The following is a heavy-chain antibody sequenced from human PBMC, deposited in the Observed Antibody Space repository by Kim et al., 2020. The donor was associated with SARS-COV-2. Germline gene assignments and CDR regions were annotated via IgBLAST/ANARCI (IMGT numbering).Heavy chain of an antibody. Sequence: GGSLRLSCAASGFSFSSYGMHWVRQAPGKGLEWVAGISFDGRKNFYADSVKGRFTMSRANSKHTVYLQMNSLRTEDTAVYYCANGLGGTAQFAYWGQGTL. J-gene: IGHJ4*02. D-gene: IGHD3-10*01. CDR2: ISFDGRKN. V-gene: IGHV3-30*18. CDR1: GFSFSSYG. CDR3: ANGLGGTAQFAY.